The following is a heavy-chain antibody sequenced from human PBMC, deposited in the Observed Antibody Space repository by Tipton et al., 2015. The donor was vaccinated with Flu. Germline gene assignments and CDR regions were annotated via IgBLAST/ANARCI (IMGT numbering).Heavy chain of an antibody. D-gene: IGHD2-15*01. CDR2: IYTTGST. Sequence: TLSLTCNVSGDSISTGSLYWNWIRQPAGKALEWIGRIYTTGSTTYNPSLKSRVTISLDTSKNQFSPELSSVTAADTAVYYCSRDFCSGGFCYPDYWGQGTLFIVSS. V-gene: IGHV4-61*02. CDR1: GDSISTGSLY. J-gene: IGHJ4*02. CDR3: SRDFCSGGFCYPDY.